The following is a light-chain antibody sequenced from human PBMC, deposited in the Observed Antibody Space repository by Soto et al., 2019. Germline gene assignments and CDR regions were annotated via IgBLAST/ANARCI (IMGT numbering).Light chain of an antibody. CDR2: EVT. Sequence: QSALTQPASVFGSPGQSITISCTGTSSDVGGYNFVSWYQQLPGKAPKLMIYEVTSRPSGVSNRFSGSKSGNTASLTISGRQPEDEAEYYCSSYTTSSTVVFGTGTQLPVL. J-gene: IGLJ1*01. CDR3: SSYTTSSTVV. CDR1: SSDVGGYNF. V-gene: IGLV2-14*03.